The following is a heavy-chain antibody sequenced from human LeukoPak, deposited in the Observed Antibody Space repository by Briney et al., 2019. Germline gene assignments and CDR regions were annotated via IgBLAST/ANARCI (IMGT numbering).Heavy chain of an antibody. Sequence: GGSLRLSCAASGFTFNDYAMHWVRQAPGKGLEWVSLISWDSGNTYYADSVKGRFTISRNNSKNSLSLQMNSLRAEDTALYYCAKGPGAAVGKRYIQHWGQGTLVTVSS. D-gene: IGHD6-13*01. V-gene: IGHV3-43D*03. J-gene: IGHJ1*01. CDR1: GFTFNDYA. CDR2: ISWDSGNT. CDR3: AKGPGAAVGKRYIQH.